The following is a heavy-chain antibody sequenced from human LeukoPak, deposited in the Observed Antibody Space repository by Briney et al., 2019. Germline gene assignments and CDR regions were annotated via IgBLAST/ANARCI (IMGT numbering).Heavy chain of an antibody. V-gene: IGHV4-34*01. CDR2: INHSGST. J-gene: IGHJ5*02. D-gene: IGHD2-21*02. CDR1: GGSFSGYY. CDR3: ARDWVAATAIHLNWFDP. Sequence: PSETLSLTCAVYGGSFSGYYWSWIRHPPAKGREWIGEINHSGSTNYNPSLKSRVTISVDTSKNQFSLKLSSVTAADTAVYYCARDWVAATAIHLNWFDPWGQGTLVTVSS.